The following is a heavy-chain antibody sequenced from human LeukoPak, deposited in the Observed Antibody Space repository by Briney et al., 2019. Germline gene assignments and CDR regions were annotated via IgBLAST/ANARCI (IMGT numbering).Heavy chain of an antibody. J-gene: IGHJ3*02. Sequence: GGSLRLSCAASGFTFSTYWMHWVRQAPGKGLVWVSRINSDGSSTIYADSVKGRFTVSRDNAKNTLYLQMNSLKTEDTAVYYCTTDLDIVVVRAFDIWGQGTMVTVSS. V-gene: IGHV3-74*01. D-gene: IGHD2-21*01. CDR1: GFTFSTYW. CDR2: INSDGSST. CDR3: TTDLDIVVVRAFDI.